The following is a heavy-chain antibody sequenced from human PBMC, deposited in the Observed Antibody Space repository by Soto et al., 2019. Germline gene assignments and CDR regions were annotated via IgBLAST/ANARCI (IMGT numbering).Heavy chain of an antibody. CDR3: ASYVGTGGYGAFDI. CDR1: GVSVGDKLW. D-gene: IGHD3-16*01. V-gene: IGHV4-4*02. J-gene: IGHJ3*02. Sequence: PSETLSLTWAVSGVSVGDKLWWTGFRQTPGKGLEWIGETFRKGDTNYNAFLKSRVSISIDKSRNQVSLILTSVTAADTAVYYCASYVGTGGYGAFDIWGQGTVVT. CDR2: TFRKGDT.